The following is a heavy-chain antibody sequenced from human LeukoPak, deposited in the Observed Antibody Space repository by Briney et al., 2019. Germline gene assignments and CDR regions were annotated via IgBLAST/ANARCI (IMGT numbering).Heavy chain of an antibody. D-gene: IGHD6-6*01. CDR2: IKQDGSEK. J-gene: IGHJ5*02. CDR3: ARDGPYSTSATHPP. V-gene: IGHV3-7*03. CDR1: GFTFSSSW. Sequence: GGSLRLSCAASGFTFSSSWMSWVRQAPGKGLEWVANIKQDGSEKYYVGSVKGRFTISRDNAKNSLYLQMDSLRAEDTAVYHCARDGPYSTSATHPPWGQGTLVTVSS.